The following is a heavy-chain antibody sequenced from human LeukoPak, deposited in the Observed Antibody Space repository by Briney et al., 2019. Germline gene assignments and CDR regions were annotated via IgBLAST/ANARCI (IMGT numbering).Heavy chain of an antibody. CDR3: ARDNLYYDILTGYYAYYYYMDV. J-gene: IGHJ6*03. CDR1: GDSISSGSYY. Sequence: PSETLSLTCSVSGDSISSGSYYWSWIRQPAGKGLEWIGRIYTSGSTNYIPSLKSRLTISVDTSKNQFSLRLSSVTAADTAVYYCARDNLYYDILTGYYAYYYYMDVWGKGTTVTISS. V-gene: IGHV4-61*02. CDR2: IYTSGST. D-gene: IGHD3-9*01.